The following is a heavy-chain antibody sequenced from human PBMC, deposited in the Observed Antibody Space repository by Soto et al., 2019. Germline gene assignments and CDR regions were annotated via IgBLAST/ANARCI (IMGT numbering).Heavy chain of an antibody. CDR3: ARPLRFLGLNY. Sequence: GGSLRLSCAASGFTFSSYGMHWVRQAPGKGLEWVAVIWYDGSNKYYADSVKGRFTISRDNSKNTLYLQMNSLRAEDTAVYYCARPLRFLGLNYWGPGTLVTVSS. CDR2: IWYDGSNK. D-gene: IGHD3-3*01. V-gene: IGHV3-33*01. CDR1: GFTFSSYG. J-gene: IGHJ4*02.